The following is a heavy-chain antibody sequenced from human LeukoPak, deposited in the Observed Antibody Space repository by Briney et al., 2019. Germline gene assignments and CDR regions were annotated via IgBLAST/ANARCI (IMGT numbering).Heavy chain of an antibody. CDR2: ISWDGGST. V-gene: IGHV3-43*01. CDR1: GFTFDDYT. D-gene: IGHD6-25*01. CDR3: AKEGALAAFGP. Sequence: GGSLRLSCAASGFTFDDYTMHWVRQVPGKGLEWVSLISWDGGSTYYADSVKGRFTISRDNSKKSLYLQMNSLRTEDTALYYCAKEGALAAFGPWGQGTLVTVSS. J-gene: IGHJ5*02.